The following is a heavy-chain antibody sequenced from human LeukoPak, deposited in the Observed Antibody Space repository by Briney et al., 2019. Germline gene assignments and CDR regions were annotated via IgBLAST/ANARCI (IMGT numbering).Heavy chain of an antibody. CDR1: GFTFSSYA. D-gene: IGHD6-13*01. Sequence: GGCLRLSCAASGFTFSSYAMGWVRQAPGEGLEWVSAITNTGGSTYYADSVKGRFTISRDNSKNTLYLQMNSLRAEDTAVYYCAKGSSGSRPYYFDHWGQGTLVTVSS. CDR3: AKGSSGSRPYYFDH. CDR2: ITNTGGST. V-gene: IGHV3-23*01. J-gene: IGHJ4*02.